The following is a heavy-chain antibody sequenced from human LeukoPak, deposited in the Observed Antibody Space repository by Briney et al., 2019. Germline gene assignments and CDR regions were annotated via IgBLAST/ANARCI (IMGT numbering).Heavy chain of an antibody. CDR1: GYTFTCYY. CDR3: ARAPRGGINWFDP. CDR2: INPNSGGT. J-gene: IGHJ5*02. V-gene: IGHV1-2*02. D-gene: IGHD4-23*01. Sequence: ASVKVSCKAPGYTFTCYYMHWVRQAPGQGLEWMGWINPNSGGTNYAQKFQGRVTMTRDTSISTAYMELSRLRSDDTAVYYCARAPRGGINWFDPWGQGTLVTVSS.